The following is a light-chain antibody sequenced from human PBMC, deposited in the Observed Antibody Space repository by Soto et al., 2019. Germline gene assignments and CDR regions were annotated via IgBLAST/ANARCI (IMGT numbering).Light chain of an antibody. V-gene: IGKV1-39*01. CDR2: AAS. Sequence: DIQMTQSPSSLSASVGDRVIITCRTSQSISNYLNWYQHKPGKAPKVLISAASNLQSGVPSRFSGSGSGTVFTLTISSRQPEDFATYFCQQSYTLSPLTFGGGTKVEIK. J-gene: IGKJ4*01. CDR1: QSISNY. CDR3: QQSYTLSPLT.